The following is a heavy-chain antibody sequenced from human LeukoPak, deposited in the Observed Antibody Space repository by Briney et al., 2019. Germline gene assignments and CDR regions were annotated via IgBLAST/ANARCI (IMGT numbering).Heavy chain of an antibody. D-gene: IGHD2-8*01. V-gene: IGHV3-30*02. CDR2: IRYEGREK. CDR3: ARDTAWYTAQYYIDV. Sequence: PGGSPRPSCAASGFSFRSYGKQGVRQAPGKGPEWVAFIRYEGREKYYADSVKGRFTITRDNSEATLYLQMSSLRTEDTALYYCARDTAWYTAQYYIDVWGKGTTVSVSS. J-gene: IGHJ6*03. CDR1: GFSFRSYG.